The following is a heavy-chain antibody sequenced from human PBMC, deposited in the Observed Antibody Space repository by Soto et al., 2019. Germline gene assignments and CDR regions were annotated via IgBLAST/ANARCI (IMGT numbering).Heavy chain of an antibody. CDR1: GDSVSSNSAA. Sequence: SQTLSLTCAISGDSVSSNSAAWNWIRQSPSRGLEWLGRTYYRSKWYNDYAVSVKSRITINPDTSKNQFSLQLNSVTPEDTAVYYCARDRGLYCSSTSCYGDYYYYGMDVWGQGTTVTVSP. J-gene: IGHJ6*01. CDR3: ARDRGLYCSSTSCYGDYYYYGMDV. D-gene: IGHD2-2*01. CDR2: TYYRSKWYN. V-gene: IGHV6-1*01.